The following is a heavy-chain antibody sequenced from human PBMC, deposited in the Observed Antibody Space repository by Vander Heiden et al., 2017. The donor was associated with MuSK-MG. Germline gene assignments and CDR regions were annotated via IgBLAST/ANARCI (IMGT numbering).Heavy chain of an antibody. J-gene: IGHJ4*02. V-gene: IGHV3-33*01. Sequence: QVQVVESGGGVVQPGGSLSLSCAASGFTFSSPGMSWFRQAQGTGMEWVAVIWFDGSEQYYADSVKGRFTISIYDSKSTAYLQMNSLRVEDTAVYYCASSVQGLTCDYWGQGTLVTVSS. D-gene: IGHD3-22*01. CDR3: ASSVQGLTCDY. CDR1: GFTFSSPG. CDR2: IWFDGSEQ.